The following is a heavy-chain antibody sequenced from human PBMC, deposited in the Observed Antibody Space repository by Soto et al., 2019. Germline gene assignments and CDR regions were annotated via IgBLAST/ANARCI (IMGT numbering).Heavy chain of an antibody. CDR2: IYIDDT. CDR3: ARDRDWNLDY. V-gene: IGHV1-18*01. CDR1: GYTFSSFG. D-gene: IGHD1-1*01. Sequence: ASVKVSCKASGYTFSSFGFSWMRQAPGQGLEWMGWIYIDDTKYAQNFQSRVTMTTDKSTSTVYMELRSLRSDDTAVYYCARDRDWNLDYWGQGTPVTVSS. J-gene: IGHJ4*02.